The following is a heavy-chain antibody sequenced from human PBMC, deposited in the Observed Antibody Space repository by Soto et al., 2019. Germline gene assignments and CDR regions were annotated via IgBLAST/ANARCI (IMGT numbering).Heavy chain of an antibody. CDR2: ISGSGGST. V-gene: IGHV3-23*01. CDR3: ANVSGAASGMDV. Sequence: EVQLLESGGGLVQPGGSLRLSCAASGFTFSSYAMSWVRQAPGKGLEWVSAISGSGGSTYYAASVKGRFTISRDNAKNSRSLQLNGVRAEDRAVYYCANVSGAASGMDVWGQGTTVTVSS. CDR1: GFTFSSYA. D-gene: IGHD2-15*01. J-gene: IGHJ6*01.